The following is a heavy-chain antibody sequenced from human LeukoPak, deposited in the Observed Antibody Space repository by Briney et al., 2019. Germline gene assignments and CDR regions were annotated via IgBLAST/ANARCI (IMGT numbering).Heavy chain of an antibody. Sequence: PSETLSLTCTVSGGSISSYYWSWIRQPAGKGLEWIGRIYTSGSTNYNPSLKSRVTMSVDTSKNQFSLKLSSVTAADTAVYYCARDHRLSSPEGYYYYMDVWGKGTTVTVSS. CDR3: ARDHRLSSPEGYYYYMDV. CDR1: GGSISSYY. J-gene: IGHJ6*03. D-gene: IGHD6-13*01. CDR2: IYTSGST. V-gene: IGHV4-4*07.